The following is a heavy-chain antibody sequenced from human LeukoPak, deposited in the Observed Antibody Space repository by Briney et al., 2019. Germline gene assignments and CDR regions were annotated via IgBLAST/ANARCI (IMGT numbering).Heavy chain of an antibody. CDR1: GGTFSSYA. D-gene: IGHD1-1*01. Sequence: SVKVSCKASGGTFSSYAISWVRQAPGQGLEWMGGIIPTFGTANYAQKFQGRVTITTDESTSTAYMELSSLRSEDTAVYYCASSSYNWNDVEYYFDYWGQGTLVTVSS. CDR2: IIPTFGTA. CDR3: ASSSYNWNDVEYYFDY. V-gene: IGHV1-69*05. J-gene: IGHJ4*02.